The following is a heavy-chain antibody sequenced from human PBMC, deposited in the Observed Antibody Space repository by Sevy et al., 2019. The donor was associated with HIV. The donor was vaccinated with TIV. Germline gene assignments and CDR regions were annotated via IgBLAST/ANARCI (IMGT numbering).Heavy chain of an antibody. D-gene: IGHD1-26*01. CDR2: ISYDGGNK. Sequence: GGSLRLSCAASGFTFSKYGMHWVRQAPGKGLEWVAVISYDGGNKYYPDSVKGRFTISKDNFKNTLYLQMNSLRAEDTAIYYCAKPGKFSGSYLDAFDIWGQGTMVTVSS. V-gene: IGHV3-30*18. CDR1: GFTFSKYG. CDR3: AKPGKFSGSYLDAFDI. J-gene: IGHJ3*02.